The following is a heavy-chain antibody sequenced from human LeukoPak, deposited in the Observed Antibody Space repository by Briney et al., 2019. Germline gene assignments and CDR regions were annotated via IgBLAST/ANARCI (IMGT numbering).Heavy chain of an antibody. CDR2: INHSGST. CDR1: GGSFSGYY. J-gene: IGHJ4*02. Sequence: PSETLSLTCAVYGGSFSGYYWSWIRQPPGKGLEWIGEINHSGSTNYNPSLKSRVTISVDTSKNQFSLKLSSVTAADTAVYYCRSRVFDYWGQGTLVTVSS. D-gene: IGHD6-13*01. CDR3: RSRVFDY. V-gene: IGHV4-34*01.